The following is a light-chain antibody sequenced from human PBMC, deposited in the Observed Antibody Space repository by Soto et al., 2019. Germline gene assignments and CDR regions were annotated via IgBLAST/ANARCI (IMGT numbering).Light chain of an antibody. CDR2: EVS. J-gene: IGLJ1*01. V-gene: IGLV2-8*01. CDR1: SSDVGGYNY. CDR3: SSYAGSNNYD. Sequence: QSVLTQPPSASGSPGQSVTISCTGTSSDVGGYNYVSWYQQHPGKAPKLMIYEVSKRPSGVPDRFSGSKSGNTASLTVSGLQAEDEADYDCSSYAGSNNYDFGTGTKVTVL.